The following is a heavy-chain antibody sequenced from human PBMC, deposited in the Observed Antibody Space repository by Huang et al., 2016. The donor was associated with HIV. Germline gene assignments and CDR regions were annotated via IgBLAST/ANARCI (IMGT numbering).Heavy chain of an antibody. V-gene: IGHV3-33*08. CDR2: VGYDGNNK. Sequence: QVQLVESGGGVVQPGRSLRLSCAASGFTFSSYGMHWVLQAAGKGLEWGSVVGYDGNNKYYANAVKGRCTISRDNSKNTLYLQMNSLKTKDTAVYYCALKGDSSGWEYFRHWGQGTLVTVSS. CDR1: GFTFSSYG. J-gene: IGHJ1*01. CDR3: ALKGDSSGWEYFRH. D-gene: IGHD6-19*01.